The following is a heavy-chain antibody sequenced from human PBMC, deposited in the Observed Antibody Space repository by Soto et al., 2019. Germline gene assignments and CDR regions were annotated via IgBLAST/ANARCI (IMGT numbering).Heavy chain of an antibody. D-gene: IGHD2-2*01. V-gene: IGHV1-69*12. CDR2: IIPIFGTA. J-gene: IGHJ3*01. Sequence: QVQLVQSGAEVKKPGSSVKVSCKASGGTISNYVITWVRQAPGHGLEWIGEIIPIFGTANYAQKLQGRVTITADECTSTAYVELRSLRSEDTALYSCAREAPDSNCVTGCSGAFDVWGQGKMVTVSS. CDR1: GGTISNYV. CDR3: AREAPDSNCVTGCSGAFDV.